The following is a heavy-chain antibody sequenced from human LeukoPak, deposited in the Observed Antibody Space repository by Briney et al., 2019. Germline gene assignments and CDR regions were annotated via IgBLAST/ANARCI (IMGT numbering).Heavy chain of an antibody. CDR2: INSDGSST. Sequence: PGGSLRLSCAASGFTFSSYVMSWVRQAPGKGLEWVSRINSDGSSTNYVDPVKGRFTISRDNSKNTLYLQMNSLRAEDTAVYYCARESIKFSGYEMYSWFDPWGQGTLVTVSS. D-gene: IGHD5-12*01. CDR3: ARESIKFSGYEMYSWFDP. J-gene: IGHJ5*02. CDR1: GFTFSSYV. V-gene: IGHV3-23*01.